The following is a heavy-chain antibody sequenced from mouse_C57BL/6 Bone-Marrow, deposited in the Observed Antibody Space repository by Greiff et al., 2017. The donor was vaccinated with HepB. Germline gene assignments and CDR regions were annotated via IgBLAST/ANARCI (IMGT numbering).Heavy chain of an antibody. D-gene: IGHD1-1*01. CDR3: ASYYYGRDWYFDV. CDR1: GFTFSDYY. CDR2: ISNGGGST. J-gene: IGHJ1*03. V-gene: IGHV5-12*01. Sequence: EVKLVESGGGLVQPGGSLKLSCAASGFTFSDYYMYWVRQTPEKRLEWVAYISNGGGSTYYPDTVKGRFTISRDNAKNTLYLQMSRLKSEDTAMYYCASYYYGRDWYFDVWGTGTTVTVSS.